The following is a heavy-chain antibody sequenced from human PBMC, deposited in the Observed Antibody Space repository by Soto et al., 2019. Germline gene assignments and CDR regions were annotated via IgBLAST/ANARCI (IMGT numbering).Heavy chain of an antibody. J-gene: IGHJ4*02. D-gene: IGHD2-2*03. V-gene: IGHV1-8*01. CDR1: GYTFTDYD. Sequence: QVQVVQSRAEVKKPGASVKVSCKTSGYTFTDYDINWVRQAPGQGLEWMGWVSPDSGNSGYAKQFQVRVTMTRDTSISTVYMELNSLTSEDTAVYYCEVTTGYWGQGTMVTVSS. CDR2: VSPDSGNS. CDR3: EVTTGY.